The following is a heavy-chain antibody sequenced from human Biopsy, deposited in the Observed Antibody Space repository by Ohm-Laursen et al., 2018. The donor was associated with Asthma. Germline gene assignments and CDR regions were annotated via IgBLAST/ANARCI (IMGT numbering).Heavy chain of an antibody. CDR2: IDQSGYT. V-gene: IGHV4-34*01. CDR3: ARAAITGIRGWFDP. Sequence: SGDLSLTCPVYGGYLTGHYWNWIRQPPGKGLEWIGEIDQSGYTNYNPSLKSRVTISADTSKNQFHLNLSSVTAADTAVYFCARAAITGIRGWFDPWGQGTQVTVSS. D-gene: IGHD1-20*01. CDR1: GGYLTGHY. J-gene: IGHJ5*02.